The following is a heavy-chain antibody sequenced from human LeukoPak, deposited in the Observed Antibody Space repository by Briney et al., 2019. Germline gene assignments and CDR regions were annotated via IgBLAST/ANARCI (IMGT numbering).Heavy chain of an antibody. V-gene: IGHV3-48*01. CDR1: GFPLSSYS. CDR3: VRVKGSYFDY. D-gene: IGHD2-15*01. Sequence: GGSLRLSCAASGFPLSSYSINWVRQAPGKGLEWVSYISSSGSAIYYVDSVKGRFTVSRDNAKNSLFLQMNSPRAEYTAVYYCVRVKGSYFDYWGQGALVTVSS. CDR2: ISSSGSAI. J-gene: IGHJ4*02.